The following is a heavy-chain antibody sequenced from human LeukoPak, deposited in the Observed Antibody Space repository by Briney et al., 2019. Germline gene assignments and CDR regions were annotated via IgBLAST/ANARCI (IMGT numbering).Heavy chain of an antibody. CDR2: IYYSGST. Sequence: PSETLSLTCTVSGGSISSSSYYWGWIRQPPGKGLEWIGSIYYSGSTYYNPSLKSRVTISVDTSKNQFSLKLSSVTAADTAVYYCARALGEWFGELLGYYYYGMDVWGQGTTVTVSS. D-gene: IGHD3-10*01. J-gene: IGHJ6*02. CDR1: GGSISSSSYY. V-gene: IGHV4-39*07. CDR3: ARALGEWFGELLGYYYYGMDV.